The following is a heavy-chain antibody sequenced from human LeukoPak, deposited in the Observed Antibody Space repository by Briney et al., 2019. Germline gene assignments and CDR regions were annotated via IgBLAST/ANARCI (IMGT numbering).Heavy chain of an antibody. D-gene: IGHD2-15*01. CDR1: GYTFTSYD. V-gene: IGHV1-8*01. CDR3: ALGYCSGGSCYKGFDP. Sequence: GASVKVSCKASGYTFTSYDINWVRQATGRGLEWMGWMNPNSGNTGYAQKFQGRVTMTRNTSISTAYMELSSLRSEDTAVYYCALGYCSGGSCYKGFDPWGQGTLVTVSS. CDR2: MNPNSGNT. J-gene: IGHJ5*02.